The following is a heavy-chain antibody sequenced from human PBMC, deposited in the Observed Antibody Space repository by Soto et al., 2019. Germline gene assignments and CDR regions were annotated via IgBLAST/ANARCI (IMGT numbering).Heavy chain of an antibody. CDR1: GGSIYSYY. CDR3: ARGQNYDYVWGSYRPYYFDY. V-gene: IGHV4-59*12. CDR2: IYSSGST. Sequence: SETLSLTCIVSGGSIYSYYWSWIRQSPEKGLEWIGYIYSSGSTNYNPSLKSRVTISVDTSKNQFSLKLSSVTAADTAVYYCARGQNYDYVWGSYRPYYFDYWGQGTLVTVSS. D-gene: IGHD3-16*02. J-gene: IGHJ4*02.